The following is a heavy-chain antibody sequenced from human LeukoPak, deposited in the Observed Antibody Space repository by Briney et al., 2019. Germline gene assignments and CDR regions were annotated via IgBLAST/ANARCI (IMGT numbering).Heavy chain of an antibody. CDR3: ARGRSGVAAAGINGWFDP. CDR1: GASISSGDYY. J-gene: IGHJ5*02. Sequence: SQTLSLTCTVSGASISSGDYYWSWIRQPPGKGLEWIGYIYYSGSTYYNPSLKSRVTISVDTSKNQFSLKLSSVTAADTAVYYCARGRSGVAAAGINGWFDPWGQGTLVTVSS. CDR2: IYYSGST. V-gene: IGHV4-30-4*08. D-gene: IGHD6-13*01.